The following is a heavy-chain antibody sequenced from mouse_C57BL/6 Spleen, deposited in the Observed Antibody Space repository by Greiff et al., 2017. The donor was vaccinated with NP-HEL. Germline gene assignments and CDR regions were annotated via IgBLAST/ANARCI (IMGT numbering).Heavy chain of an antibody. Sequence: EVKLQESGAELVRPGASVKLSCTASGFNIKDDYMHWVKQRPEQGLEWIGWIDPENGDTEYASKFQGKATITADTSSNTAYLQLSSLTSEDTAVYYCTTGRRAMDYWGQGTSVTVSS. CDR3: TTGRRAMDY. V-gene: IGHV14-4*01. J-gene: IGHJ4*01. D-gene: IGHD2-12*01. CDR1: GFNIKDDY. CDR2: IDPENGDT.